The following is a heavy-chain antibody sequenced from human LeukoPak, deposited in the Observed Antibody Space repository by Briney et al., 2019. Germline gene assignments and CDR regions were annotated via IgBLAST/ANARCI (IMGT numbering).Heavy chain of an antibody. CDR2: ISGSGGGT. CDR3: AKDSQYCSSTSCANWFDP. J-gene: IGHJ5*02. Sequence: GGSLRLSCAASGFTFSSYAMSWVRQAPGKGLEWVSDISGSGGGTYCADSVKGRFTISRDNSRNTLYLQMNSLRAEDTAVYYCAKDSQYCSSTSCANWFDPWGQGTLVTVSS. CDR1: GFTFSSYA. D-gene: IGHD2-2*01. V-gene: IGHV3-23*01.